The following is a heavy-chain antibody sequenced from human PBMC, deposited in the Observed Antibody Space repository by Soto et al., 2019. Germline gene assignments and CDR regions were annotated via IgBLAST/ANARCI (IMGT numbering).Heavy chain of an antibody. Sequence: EVQLVQSGGGLVEPGGSLRFSCAASGFTFSNYWMHWVRQAPGKELVWVSRIKFDGSSTNYADSVTRRFTIAPDNAKNKVYLQMNSLKAEGTAVYYRAGGVPGNYAVDVWGQGTMVTVSS. D-gene: IGHD1-1*01. CDR1: GFTFSNYW. CDR2: IKFDGSST. J-gene: IGHJ3*01. V-gene: IGHV3-74*01. CDR3: AGGVPGNYAVDV.